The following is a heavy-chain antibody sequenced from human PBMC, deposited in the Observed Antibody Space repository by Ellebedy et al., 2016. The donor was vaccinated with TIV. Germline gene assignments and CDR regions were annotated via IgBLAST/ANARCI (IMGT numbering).Heavy chain of an antibody. V-gene: IGHV3-30*03. CDR2: ISYDGSNQ. D-gene: IGHD6-19*01. Sequence: GGSLRLSXAASGFSFSNYGMSWVRQAPGKGLEWVAAISYDGSNQYYADSVKGRFTLSRDISKNTLYLQMNSLRDEDTAVYSCARAPPGSGPDYWGQGTLVTVSS. J-gene: IGHJ4*02. CDR1: GFSFSNYG. CDR3: ARAPPGSGPDY.